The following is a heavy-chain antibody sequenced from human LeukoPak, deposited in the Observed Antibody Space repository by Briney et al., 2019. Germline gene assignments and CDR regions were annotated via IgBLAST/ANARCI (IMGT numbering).Heavy chain of an antibody. CDR2: INPNSGGT. V-gene: IGHV1-2*02. J-gene: IGHJ6*02. CDR3: ARDFAVVPVVLYYYYYGMDV. CDR1: GYTFTGYY. D-gene: IGHD2-2*01. Sequence: ASVKVSCKASGYTFTGYYMHWVRQAPGQGLEWMGWINPNSGGTNYAQKFQGRVTMTRDTSISTAYMELSRLRSDDTAVYYCARDFAVVPVVLYYYYYGMDVWGQGTTVTVSS.